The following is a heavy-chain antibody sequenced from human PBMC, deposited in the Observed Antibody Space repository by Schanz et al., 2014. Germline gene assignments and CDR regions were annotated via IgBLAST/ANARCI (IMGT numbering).Heavy chain of an antibody. CDR3: VRERTNYGGNSYFFDH. D-gene: IGHD2-21*02. Sequence: EVQLVESGGGLVKPGGSLRLSCGVSGFTASSHSMNWVRQAPGKGLEWVSSISSRSSHIYYADSVKGRFTVSRDNAKNSVYLQMNGLRVEDTAVYYCVRERTNYGGNSYFFDHSGQGTLVTVSS. V-gene: IGHV3-21*02. J-gene: IGHJ4*02. CDR1: GFTASSHS. CDR2: ISSRSSHI.